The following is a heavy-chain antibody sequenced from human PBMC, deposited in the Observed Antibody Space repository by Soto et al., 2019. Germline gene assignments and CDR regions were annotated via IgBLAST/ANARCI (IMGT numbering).Heavy chain of an antibody. CDR1: GYSFTGDY. CDR2: INPNSGGT. V-gene: IGHV1-2*02. CDR3: ERDLHRGGVP. Sequence: XPVKVSCTASGYSFTGDYRHWVRQAPGQGLEWMGWINPNSGGTNYAQKFQCRVTMTRDTSISTAYMELSRLRSDDTAVYYCERDLHRGGVPWAQGTLVTVSS. J-gene: IGHJ5*02. D-gene: IGHD3-10*01.